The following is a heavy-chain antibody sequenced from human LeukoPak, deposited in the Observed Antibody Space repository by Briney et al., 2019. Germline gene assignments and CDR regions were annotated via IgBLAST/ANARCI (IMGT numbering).Heavy chain of an antibody. Sequence: ASVKVSCKASGYAFTSYYIHWVRQAPGQGLEWMGIINPSGGSTDYAQKFQGRVTMTEDTSTDTAYMELSSLRSEDTAVYYCATGARGPDPFDYWGQGTLVTVSS. J-gene: IGHJ4*02. CDR1: GYAFTSYY. CDR3: ATGARGPDPFDY. V-gene: IGHV1-46*01. CDR2: INPSGGST.